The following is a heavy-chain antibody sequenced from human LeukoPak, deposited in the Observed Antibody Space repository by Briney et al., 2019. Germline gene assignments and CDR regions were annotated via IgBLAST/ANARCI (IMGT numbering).Heavy chain of an antibody. J-gene: IGHJ4*02. CDR3: TRGRSYYDSSGRQDY. Sequence: ASVTVSRKASGYTFTSYDINWVRQAAGQGLEWMGWMNANRGTTDYAQKFQGRVTMTRNTSISTAYMELSSLISEDTAVYYCTRGRSYYDSSGRQDYWGQGTLVTVSS. CDR2: MNANRGTT. CDR1: GYTFTSYD. V-gene: IGHV1-8*01. D-gene: IGHD3-22*01.